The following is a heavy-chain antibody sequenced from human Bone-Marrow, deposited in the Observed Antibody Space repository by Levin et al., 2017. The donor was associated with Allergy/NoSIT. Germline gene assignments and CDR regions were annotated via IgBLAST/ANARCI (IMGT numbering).Heavy chain of an antibody. CDR2: ISYDGSNK. V-gene: IGHV3-30*18. Sequence: RTGGSLRLSCAASGFTFSSYGMHWVRQAPGKGLEWVAVISYDGSNKYYADSVKGRFTISRDNSKNTLYLQMNSLRAEDTAVYYCAKDPGGCRGYFDYWGRGTLVTVSS. J-gene: IGHJ4*02. D-gene: IGHD1-26*01. CDR1: GFTFSSYG. CDR3: AKDPGGCRGYFDY.